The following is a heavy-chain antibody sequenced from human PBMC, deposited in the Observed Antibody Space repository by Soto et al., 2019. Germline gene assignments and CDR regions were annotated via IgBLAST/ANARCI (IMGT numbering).Heavy chain of an antibody. Sequence: EVQLVASGGGLVQPGESLRLSCAASGFTFRNYWMHLVRPAPGKGLEWVSRIIGDGSTASYAASVRGRFTVSRNNADNTLYLQMDRLTAEDTAVYDGSRDLDVWRLDSWGQGTMLTVSS. J-gene: IGHJ4*02. CDR3: SRDLDVWRLDS. CDR2: IIGDGSTA. V-gene: IGHV3-74*01. D-gene: IGHD1-1*01. CDR1: GFTFRNYW.